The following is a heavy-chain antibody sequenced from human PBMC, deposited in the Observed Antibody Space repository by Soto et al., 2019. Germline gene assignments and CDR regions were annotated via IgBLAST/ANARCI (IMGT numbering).Heavy chain of an antibody. CDR1: GFTFDDYA. D-gene: IGHD2-15*01. CDR3: AKAPEGYCSGGSCYFDY. J-gene: IGHJ4*02. Sequence: EVQLVESGGGLVQPGRSLRLSCAASGFTFDDYAMHWVRQAPGKGLEWVSGISWNSGSIGYADSVKGRFTISRDNAKNSLYLQMNSLRSEDTAVYDCAKAPEGYCSGGSCYFDYWGQGTLVTVSS. V-gene: IGHV3-9*01. CDR2: ISWNSGSI.